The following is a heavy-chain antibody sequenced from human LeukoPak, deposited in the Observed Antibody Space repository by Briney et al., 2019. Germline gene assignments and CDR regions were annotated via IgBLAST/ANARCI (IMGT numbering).Heavy chain of an antibody. V-gene: IGHV2-5*01. D-gene: IGHD3-22*01. CDR1: GFSLTTSEVG. Sequence: SGPTLEKPTQTLTLTCTFSGFSLTTSEVGVGWIRQPPGKALGWLSLIYWNDDKRYSPSLKSRLTITKDTSKNQVVLTMTNMDPVDTATYYCARLVDYYDSGGYYADYWGQRILVTVSS. J-gene: IGHJ4*02. CDR3: ARLVDYYDSGGYYADY. CDR2: IYWNDDK.